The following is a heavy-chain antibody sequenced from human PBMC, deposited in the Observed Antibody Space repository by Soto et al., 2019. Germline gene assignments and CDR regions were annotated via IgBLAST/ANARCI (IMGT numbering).Heavy chain of an antibody. J-gene: IGHJ6*02. D-gene: IGHD3-22*01. V-gene: IGHV1-69*13. Sequence: SVNVSCKASGGTFSSYAISWVRQAPGQGXEWMGGIIPIFGTANYAQKFQGRVTITADESTSTAYMELSSLRSEDTAVYYCARRRTYYYDSSGSHYYYGMDVWGQGTTVTVSS. CDR1: GGTFSSYA. CDR3: ARRRTYYYDSSGSHYYYGMDV. CDR2: IIPIFGTA.